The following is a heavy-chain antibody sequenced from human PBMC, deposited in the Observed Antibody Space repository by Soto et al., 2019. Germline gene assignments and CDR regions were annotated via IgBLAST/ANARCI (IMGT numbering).Heavy chain of an antibody. CDR3: TSHLASGTHPKGYSASDSYYHNCLYP. CDR1: GYTFANYG. Sequence: APVKVSCKASGYTFANYGFTWVRQAPGQGFERLGWINVDTRPSNYAPQLQGRVTLTADISPVTSFMDLRSLRSDNTSVYYCTSHLASGTHPKGYSASDSYYHNCLYPRGRRTLVAVSS. CDR2: INVDTRPS. J-gene: IGHJ5*02. V-gene: IGHV1-18*01. D-gene: IGHD3-10*01.